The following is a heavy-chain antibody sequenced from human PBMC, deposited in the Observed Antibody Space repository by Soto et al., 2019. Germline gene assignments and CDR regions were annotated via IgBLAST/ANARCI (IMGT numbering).Heavy chain of an antibody. CDR2: IRSKVNSYAT. V-gene: IGHV3-73*01. J-gene: IGHJ4*02. CDR1: GFIFSGSA. CDR3: TRGPEAPRLGS. Sequence: EVQLVESGGVLVQPVGSLKLSCAASGFIFSGSAMHWVRQASGKGLEWVGRIRSKVNSYATAYAASVKGRFIISRDDSKNTADLQMTSLKAEDTAVDFCTRGPEAPRLGSWGQGTLVTVSS.